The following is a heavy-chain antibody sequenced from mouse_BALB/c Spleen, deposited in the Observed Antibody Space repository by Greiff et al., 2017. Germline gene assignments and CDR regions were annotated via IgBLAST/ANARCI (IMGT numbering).Heavy chain of an antibody. V-gene: IGHV5-12-1*01. D-gene: IGHD2-1*01. CDR3: ARGNGNYLYAMDY. Sequence: EVNLVESGGGLVKPGGSLKLSCAASGFAFSSYDMSWVRQTPEKRLEWVAYISSGGGSTYYPDTVKGRFTISRDNAKNTLYLQMSSLKSEDTAMYYCARGNGNYLYAMDYWGQGTSVTVSS. CDR2: ISSGGGST. J-gene: IGHJ4*01. CDR1: GFAFSSYD.